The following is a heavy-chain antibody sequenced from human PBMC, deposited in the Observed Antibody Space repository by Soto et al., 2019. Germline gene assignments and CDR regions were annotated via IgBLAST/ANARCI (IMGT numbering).Heavy chain of an antibody. Sequence: GGSLRLSCAASGFTFDDYAMHWVRQAPGKGLEWVSGISWNSGSIAYAASVKGRFTISRDDAKNSLYLEMNSLRPEDTALYYCARGGTLISAFHFWGQGTVVTVSS. D-gene: IGHD3-22*01. CDR1: GFTFDDYA. CDR2: ISWNSGSI. J-gene: IGHJ3*01. V-gene: IGHV3-9*01. CDR3: ARGGTLISAFHF.